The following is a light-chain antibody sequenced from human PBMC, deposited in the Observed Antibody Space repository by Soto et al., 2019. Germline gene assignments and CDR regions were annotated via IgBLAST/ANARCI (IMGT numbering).Light chain of an antibody. CDR3: AAWDDSLNGLV. CDR2: LND. Sequence: QAVVTQPPSASGTPGQRVTISCSGSSSNIGANPVNWYQQLPGTAPKLLIYLNDERPSGVPDRFFGSKSGTSASLAISGLQSDDETNYYCAAWDDSLNGLVFGGGTKVTVL. J-gene: IGLJ2*01. CDR1: SSNIGANP. V-gene: IGLV1-44*01.